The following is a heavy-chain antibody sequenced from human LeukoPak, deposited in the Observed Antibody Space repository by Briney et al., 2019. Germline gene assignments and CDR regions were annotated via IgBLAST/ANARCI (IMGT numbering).Heavy chain of an antibody. J-gene: IGHJ5*02. CDR2: INHSGST. D-gene: IGHD6-13*01. CDR1: GGSFSGYY. V-gene: IGHV4-34*01. Sequence: SETLSLTCAVYGGSFSGYYWSWIRQPPGKGLEWIGEINHSGSTNYNPSLKSRVTISVDTSKNQFSLKLSSVTAADTAVYYCARERRYSSSWYIWFVPWGQGTQVTVSS. CDR3: ARERRYSSSWYIWFVP.